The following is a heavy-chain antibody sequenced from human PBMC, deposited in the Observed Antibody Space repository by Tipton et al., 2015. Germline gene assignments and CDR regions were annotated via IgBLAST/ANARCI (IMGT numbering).Heavy chain of an antibody. Sequence: GLVKPSETLSLTCTVSGDSISSGGYYWSWSRQYPGKGLEWLGYSYYSGSTYYNPSLKSRLTISVDMSKNQFSLKLSSVTAADTAVYYCARVPFDYFDYWGQGILVTVSS. CDR3: ARVPFDYFDY. CDR1: GDSISSGGYY. CDR2: SYYSGST. J-gene: IGHJ4*02. V-gene: IGHV4-31*03.